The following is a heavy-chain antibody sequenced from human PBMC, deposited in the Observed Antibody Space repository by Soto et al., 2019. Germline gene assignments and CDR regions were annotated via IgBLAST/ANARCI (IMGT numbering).Heavy chain of an antibody. CDR2: IYYSGST. CDR3: AGELKVDYYDSSGIDY. V-gene: IGHV4-31*03. D-gene: IGHD3-22*01. Sequence: PSETLSLTCTVSGGSISSGGYYWSWIRQHPGKGLEWIGYIYYSGSTYYNPSLKSRVTISVGTSKNQFSLKLSSVTAADTAVYYCAGELKVDYYDSSGIDYWGQGTLVTVSS. J-gene: IGHJ4*02. CDR1: GGSISSGGYY.